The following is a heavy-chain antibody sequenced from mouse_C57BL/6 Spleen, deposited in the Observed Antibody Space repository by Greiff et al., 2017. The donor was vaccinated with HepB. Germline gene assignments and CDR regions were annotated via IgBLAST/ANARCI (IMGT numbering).Heavy chain of an antibody. V-gene: IGHV1-78*01. CDR1: GYTFTDHT. D-gene: IGHD3-2*02. Sequence: VKLMESDAELVKPGASVKISCKVSGYTFTDHTIHWMKQRPEQGLEWIGYIYPRDGSTKYNEKFKGKATLTADKSSSTAYMQLNSLTSEDSAVYFCSRQLRLQGYFDYWGQGTTLTVSS. CDR2: IYPRDGST. CDR3: SRQLRLQGYFDY. J-gene: IGHJ2*01.